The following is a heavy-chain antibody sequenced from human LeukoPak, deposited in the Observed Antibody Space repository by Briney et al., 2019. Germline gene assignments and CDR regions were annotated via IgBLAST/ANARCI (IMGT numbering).Heavy chain of an antibody. Sequence: ASVKVSCKASGYTFTGSYMHWVRQAPGQGLEWMGWINPNSGGTNYAQKFQGRVTMTRDTSISTAYMELSRLRSDDTAVYYCARGIAAAGADYYYYYGMDVWGQGTTVTVSS. CDR3: ARGIAAAGADYYYYYGMDV. V-gene: IGHV1-2*02. CDR1: GYTFTGSY. J-gene: IGHJ6*02. CDR2: INPNSGGT. D-gene: IGHD6-13*01.